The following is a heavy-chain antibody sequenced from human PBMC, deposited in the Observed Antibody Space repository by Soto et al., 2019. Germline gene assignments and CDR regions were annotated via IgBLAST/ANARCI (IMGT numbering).Heavy chain of an antibody. CDR2: IYFSGGT. J-gene: IGHJ5*02. D-gene: IGHD4-4*01. CDR3: ATDGDGYSS. Sequence: QVQLQESGPRLVKPSETLALTCTVSGASVSGGSYYWTWIRQPPGKGLEWVGYIYFSGGTKYSPSLKTRVSRSADTAKNQCSLKLSSVTTADTAVYCCATDGDGYSSWGQGSLVTVSS. V-gene: IGHV4-61*01. CDR1: GASVSGGSYY.